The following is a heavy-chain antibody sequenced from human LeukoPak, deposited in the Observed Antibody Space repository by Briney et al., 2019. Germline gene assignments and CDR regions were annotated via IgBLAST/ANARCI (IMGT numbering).Heavy chain of an antibody. CDR1: GGSFSGYY. Sequence: SETLSLTXAVYGGSFSGYYWSWIRQPPGKGLEWIGEINHSGSTNYNPSLKSRVTISVDTSKNQFSLKLSSVTAADTAVYYCARGGPGRFIAKYYFDYWGQGTLVTVSS. J-gene: IGHJ4*02. CDR3: ARGGPGRFIAKYYFDY. CDR2: INHSGST. V-gene: IGHV4-34*01. D-gene: IGHD6-13*01.